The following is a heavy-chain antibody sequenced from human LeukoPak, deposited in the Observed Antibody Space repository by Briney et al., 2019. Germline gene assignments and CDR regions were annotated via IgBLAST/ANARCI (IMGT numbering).Heavy chain of an antibody. J-gene: IGHJ3*02. CDR3: ARSGWNDVDAFDI. V-gene: IGHV4-61*02. CDR2: IYTSGST. Sequence: SETLSLTXTVSGGSISSGSYYWSWIRQPAGKGLEWIGRIYTSGSTNYNPSLKSRVTISVDTSKNQFSLKLSSVTAADTAVYYFARSGWNDVDAFDIWGQGTMVTVSS. D-gene: IGHD1-1*01. CDR1: GGSISSGSYY.